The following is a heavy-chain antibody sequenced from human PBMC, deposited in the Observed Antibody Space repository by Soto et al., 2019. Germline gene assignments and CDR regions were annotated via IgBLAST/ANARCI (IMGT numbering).Heavy chain of an antibody. CDR2: IYYSETT. Sequence: QLQLQESGPGLVKPSETLSLTCTFSGGSISSSSNHWGWIRQPPGKGLEWIGNIYYSETTYYNPSLKSRVTISVDTSKNQFSLRLTSVTAADTAVYYCATHPPYGPLEHWGQGTLVTVSS. V-gene: IGHV4-39*01. CDR1: GGSISSSSNH. D-gene: IGHD4-17*01. CDR3: ATHPPYGPLEH. J-gene: IGHJ4*02.